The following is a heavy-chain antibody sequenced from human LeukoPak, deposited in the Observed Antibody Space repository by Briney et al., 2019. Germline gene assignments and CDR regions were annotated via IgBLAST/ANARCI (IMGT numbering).Heavy chain of an antibody. Sequence: SETLSLTCTVSGGSIISSSYYWGWIRQPPGKGLEWIGSIYYSGSTYYNPSLKSRVTISVDTSKNQFSLKLSSVTAADTAVYYCARLAARFMDYWGQGTLVTVSS. CDR1: GGSIISSSYY. CDR3: ARLAARFMDY. D-gene: IGHD6-6*01. J-gene: IGHJ4*02. CDR2: IYYSGST. V-gene: IGHV4-39*07.